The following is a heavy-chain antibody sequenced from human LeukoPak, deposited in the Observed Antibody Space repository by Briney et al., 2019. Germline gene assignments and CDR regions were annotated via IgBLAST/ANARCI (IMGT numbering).Heavy chain of an antibody. V-gene: IGHV1-2*02. CDR3: ARSAEHCNNGVCFTDYYMDV. CDR1: GYTFTGYY. J-gene: IGHJ6*03. Sequence: ASVKVSCKASGYTFTGYYMHWVRQAPGQRLEWMGWINPNGADTNYAQNLHGGVTMTRDTSITTAYMELNSLTSDDTAVYFCARSAEHCNNGVCFTDYYMDVWGRGTTVTVSS. D-gene: IGHD2-8*01. CDR2: INPNGADT.